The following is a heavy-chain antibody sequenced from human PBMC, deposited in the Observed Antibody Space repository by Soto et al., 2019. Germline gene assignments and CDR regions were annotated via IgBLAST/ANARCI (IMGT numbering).Heavy chain of an antibody. CDR3: ARDFTTAGTPGDDFDY. CDR1: GFTFSHYW. V-gene: IGHV3-74*01. Sequence: EVQLVESGGGLVQPGGSLRLSCAASGFTFSHYWRHWVRQVPGKGLLWVSRINGDGTHTSYADFVKGRFTISRDNAKNTLLLQMNSLSAEDTAVYYCARDFTTAGTPGDDFDYWGQGTLLTVSS. CDR2: INGDGTHT. J-gene: IGHJ4*02. D-gene: IGHD4-17*01.